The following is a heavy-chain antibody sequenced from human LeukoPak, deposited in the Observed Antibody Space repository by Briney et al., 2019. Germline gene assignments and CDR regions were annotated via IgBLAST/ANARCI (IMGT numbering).Heavy chain of an antibody. Sequence: GGYLRRYCAGSGFAFSNYWMSWVRQAPGKGLEWVANIKQDGSEKYYLDSVKGRFTISRDDAKNSLYLHMYTLRAEDTAVYYCARAFSDFAAYFDCWGQGTLVTVSS. J-gene: IGHJ4*02. D-gene: IGHD2-21*02. CDR2: IKQDGSEK. CDR3: ARAFSDFAAYFDC. V-gene: IGHV3-7*01. CDR1: GFAFSNYW.